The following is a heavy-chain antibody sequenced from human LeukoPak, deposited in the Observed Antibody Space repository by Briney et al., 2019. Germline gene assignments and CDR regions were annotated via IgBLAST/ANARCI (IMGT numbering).Heavy chain of an antibody. CDR3: AKELDTMFFDY. CDR1: GFNFDRYT. D-gene: IGHD3-10*02. Sequence: QPGGSLRLSCATSGFNFDRYTIHWVSQAPGKGLEWVSLAGWAGGTTFYSDSVRGRFTISRNSGRKSVYLQMNSLTTDDTAFYFCAKELDTMFFDYWGQGALVTVSS. CDR2: AGWAGGTT. V-gene: IGHV3-43*01. J-gene: IGHJ4*02.